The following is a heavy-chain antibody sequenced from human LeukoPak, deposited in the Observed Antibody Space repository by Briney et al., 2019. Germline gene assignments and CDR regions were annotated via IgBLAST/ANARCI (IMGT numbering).Heavy chain of an antibody. CDR1: GFTFSSYA. J-gene: IGHJ1*01. D-gene: IGHD3-10*01. V-gene: IGHV3-23*01. Sequence: PGGSLRLSCAASGFTFSSYAMSWVRQAPGKGLEWVSAISGSGGSTYYADSAKGRFTISRDNSKNTLYLQMNSLRAEDTAVYYCAKHPFKPLPRFGGYFQHWGQGTLVTVSS. CDR2: ISGSGGST. CDR3: AKHPFKPLPRFGGYFQH.